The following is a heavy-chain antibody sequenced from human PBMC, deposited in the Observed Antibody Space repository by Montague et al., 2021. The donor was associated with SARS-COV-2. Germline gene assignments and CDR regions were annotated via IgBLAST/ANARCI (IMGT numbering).Heavy chain of an antibody. V-gene: IGHV3-30*04. D-gene: IGHD3-10*01. J-gene: IGHJ4*02. CDR2: ISYDGNDK. CDR3: AREVSIMVRVSRRFDY. Sequence: SLRLSCAASGFTFSSFAIHWVRQAPGKGLEWVALISYDGNDKSYXDSVKGRFTISRDNSKNTLYLQLNSLGVEDTAVYYCAREVSIMVRVSRRFDYWGQGTSVTVSS. CDR1: GFTFSSFA.